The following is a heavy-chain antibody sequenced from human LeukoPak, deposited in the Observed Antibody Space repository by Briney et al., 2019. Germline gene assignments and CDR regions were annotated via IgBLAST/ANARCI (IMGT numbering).Heavy chain of an antibody. CDR3: AAPLYSSSWRDAFDI. J-gene: IGHJ3*02. CDR2: ISGSGGST. V-gene: IGHV3-23*01. CDR1: GFTFSSYA. Sequence: GGSLRLSCAASGFTFSSYAMSWVRQAPGKGLEWVSAISGSGGSTYYADSVKGRFTISRDNSKNTLYLQMNSLRAEDTAVYYCAAPLYSSSWRDAFDIWGQGTIVTVSS. D-gene: IGHD6-13*01.